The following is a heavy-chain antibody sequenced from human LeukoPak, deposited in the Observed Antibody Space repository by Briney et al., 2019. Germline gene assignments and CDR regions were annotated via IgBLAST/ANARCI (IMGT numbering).Heavy chain of an antibody. J-gene: IGHJ3*02. V-gene: IGHV1-58*01. CDR3: ATPLRAVLGAFDI. D-gene: IGHD1-26*01. Sequence: SVKVSCKASGFTFSSSAVQWVRQARGQRFEWIGWIGVGSGNTNYAERFQERVTITRDMSTTTAYMELSSLRSEDTAVYYCATPLRAVLGAFDIWGQGTMVTVSS. CDR2: IGVGSGNT. CDR1: GFTFSSSA.